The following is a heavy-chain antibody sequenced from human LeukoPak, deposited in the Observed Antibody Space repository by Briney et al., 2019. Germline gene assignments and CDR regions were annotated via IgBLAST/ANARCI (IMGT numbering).Heavy chain of an antibody. CDR1: TGSFSDYY. CDR2: SGSG. Sequence: SETLSLTCTVFTGSFSDYYWTWTRQSPGKGLEWIGYSGSGDYNPSLKSRVTISVDTSKRHFSLTLSSVTAADTAIYYCARTRRHYYGSGKNLTPWPAGFDVWGQGTTVIVS. D-gene: IGHD3-10*01. V-gene: IGHV4-59*01. CDR3: ARTRRHYYGSGKNLTPWPAGFDV. J-gene: IGHJ6*02.